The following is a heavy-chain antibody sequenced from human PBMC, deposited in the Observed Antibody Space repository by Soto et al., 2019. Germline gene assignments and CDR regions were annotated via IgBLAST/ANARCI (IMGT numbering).Heavy chain of an antibody. CDR1: GFSLSTSGVG. Sequence: QIPWKETGPTLVKPTQNLPLTCTFSGFSLSTSGVGVGWIRQPPGNAVEWLALIYWDDEKRYSQSLKSRLTITKDAIKNQVFLTKTIKDSMDTTTNNCAHRRKKWGKGAKADAKGRKWLDLWGQSTLVAVSS. D-gene: IGHD3-22*01. V-gene: IGHV2-5*02. CDR2: IYWDDEK. CDR3: AHRRKKWGKGAKADAKGRKWLDL. J-gene: IGHJ1*01.